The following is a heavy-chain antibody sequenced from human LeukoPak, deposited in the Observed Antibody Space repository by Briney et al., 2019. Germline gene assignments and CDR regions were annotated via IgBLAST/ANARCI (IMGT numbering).Heavy chain of an antibody. D-gene: IGHD4-23*01. V-gene: IGHV5-51*01. CDR1: GYSFTSYW. Sequence: GESLKISCRGCGYSFTSYWIGWVRQMPGKGLEWMGIMYPGDSDTRYSPSFQGQVTISVDKSISAAYLQWSSLKASDTAMYYCGRHLYGGNSAIDYWGQGTLVTVSS. CDR3: GRHLYGGNSAIDY. CDR2: MYPGDSDT. J-gene: IGHJ4*02.